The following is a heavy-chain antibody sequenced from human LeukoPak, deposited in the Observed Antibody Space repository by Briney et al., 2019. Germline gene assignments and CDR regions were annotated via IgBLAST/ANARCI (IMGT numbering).Heavy chain of an antibody. Sequence: GGSLRLSCAASGFTFDDYGMSWVRQVPGKGLEWVSGINWNGDSTGYGDSVKGRFTISRDNAKNSLYLQMNSLRAEDMAFYYCARGYCSSASCHAPLDYWGQGTLVTVSS. J-gene: IGHJ4*02. V-gene: IGHV3-20*04. CDR1: GFTFDDYG. CDR2: INWNGDST. CDR3: ARGYCSSASCHAPLDY. D-gene: IGHD2-2*01.